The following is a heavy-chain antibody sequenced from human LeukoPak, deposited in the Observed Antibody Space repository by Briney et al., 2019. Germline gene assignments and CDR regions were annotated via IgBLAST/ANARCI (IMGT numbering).Heavy chain of an antibody. D-gene: IGHD3-22*01. V-gene: IGHV3-23*01. CDR3: ARVQPHRIHYDNSDYPTHNDY. CDR1: GFTFRTYA. Sequence: GGSLRLSCVASGFTFRTYAMSWVRQAPGKGLEWVSGISDSGGTTYYVDSVKGRFTISRDNSKNTLYLQMNSLRAEDTAVYYCARVQPHRIHYDNSDYPTHNDYWGQGTLVTVSS. J-gene: IGHJ4*02. CDR2: ISDSGGTT.